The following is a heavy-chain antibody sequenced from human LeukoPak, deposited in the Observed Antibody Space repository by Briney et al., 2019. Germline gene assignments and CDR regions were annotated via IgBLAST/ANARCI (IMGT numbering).Heavy chain of an antibody. D-gene: IGHD3-10*01. CDR3: ESLCSYTFDY. Sequence: ADTQTLTCAVSGRSISGFYRSWIRQPPGKGLECIGYIYHSGNTKYNPSLESRVTLSVDTSKHQFSPKQNSVTAADTPVYYCESLCSYTFDYGGQGTLVSVS. CDR1: GRSISGFY. CDR2: IYHSGNT. V-gene: IGHV4-4*09. J-gene: IGHJ4*02.